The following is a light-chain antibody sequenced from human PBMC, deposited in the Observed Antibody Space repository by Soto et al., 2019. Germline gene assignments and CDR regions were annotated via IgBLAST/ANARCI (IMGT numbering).Light chain of an antibody. CDR3: MQGTHWPRT. V-gene: IGKV2-30*01. CDR2: WVS. Sequence: DVEMTQSPLSLPVTLGQPASISCRSSQSLVDSDGNTYLNWFHQRPGQSPRRLIYWVSYRDSEVPDRFSGSGSGTDFTLKISRVEAEDIGVYYCMQGTHWPRTFGQGTRVEVK. CDR1: QSLVDSDGNTY. J-gene: IGKJ1*01.